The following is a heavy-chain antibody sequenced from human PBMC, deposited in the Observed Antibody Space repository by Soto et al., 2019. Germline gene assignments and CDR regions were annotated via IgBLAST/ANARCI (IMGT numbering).Heavy chain of an antibody. CDR3: ATTGPS. CDR1: GFTFSSYG. CDR2: IWFDGSNK. J-gene: IGHJ5*02. V-gene: IGHV3-33*01. Sequence: QVQLVESGGGVVQPGRSLRLSCAASGFTFSSYGMHWVRQAPGKGLEWVAVIWFDGSNKFYADSVKGRFTISRDNSKNTVSLQMNSLRDEGSAAYYCATTGPSWGQGTLVTVSS.